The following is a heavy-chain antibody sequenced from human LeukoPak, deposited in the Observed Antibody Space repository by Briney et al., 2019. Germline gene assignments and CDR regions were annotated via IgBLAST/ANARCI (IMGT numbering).Heavy chain of an antibody. V-gene: IGHV4-34*01. Sequence: SETLSLTCAVYGGSFSGYYWSWIRQPPGKGLEWIGEINHSGSTNYNPSLKRRVTISVDTSKNQFSLKLSSVTAADTAVYYCARVCGGYYDFWNGYYTRHNWFDPWGQGTLVTVSS. D-gene: IGHD3-3*01. CDR1: GGSFSGYY. CDR3: ARVCGGYYDFWNGYYTRHNWFDP. CDR2: INHSGST. J-gene: IGHJ5*02.